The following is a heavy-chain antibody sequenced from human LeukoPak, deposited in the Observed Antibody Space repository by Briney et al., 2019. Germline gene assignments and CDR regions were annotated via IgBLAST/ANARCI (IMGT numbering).Heavy chain of an antibody. CDR3: AKDFGSSWYNYYYYYKDV. J-gene: IGHJ6*03. V-gene: IGHV3-33*06. CDR2: IWYDGSNK. Sequence: GGSLRLSCAASGFTFSSYGMHWVRQAPGKGLEWVAVIWYDGSNKYYADSVKGRFTISRDNSKNTLYLQMNSLRAEDTAVYYCAKDFGSSWYNYYYYYKDVWGKGTTVTVSS. D-gene: IGHD6-13*01. CDR1: GFTFSSYG.